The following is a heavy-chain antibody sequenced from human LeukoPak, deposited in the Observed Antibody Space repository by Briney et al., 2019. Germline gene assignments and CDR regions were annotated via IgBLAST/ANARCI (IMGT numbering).Heavy chain of an antibody. CDR3: ARDIIAVAGTGSPFDY. Sequence: GGSLRLSCAASGFTFSNYSMNWVRQAPGKGLEWVSSISSSSSYIYYADSVKGRFTISRDNAKNSLYLQMNSLRAEDTAVYYCARDIIAVAGTGSPFDYWGQGTLVTVSS. J-gene: IGHJ4*02. CDR2: ISSSSSYI. CDR1: GFTFSNYS. V-gene: IGHV3-21*01. D-gene: IGHD6-19*01.